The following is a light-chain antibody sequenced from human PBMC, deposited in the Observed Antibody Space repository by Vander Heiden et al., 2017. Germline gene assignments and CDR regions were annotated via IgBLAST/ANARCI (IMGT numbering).Light chain of an antibody. CDR3: GTWDSSLNAGV. V-gene: IGLV1-51*01. J-gene: IGLJ3*02. CDR1: NSNIGKNF. CDR2: DNN. Sequence: SVLTHPPSVSAAPGQKVTISCSGTNSNIGKNFVSWYQRLPGTAPKLLIYDNNKRPAGIPDRFSASKSGASATLDITGLQTGDEADFYCGTWDSSLNAGVFGGGTRLTVL.